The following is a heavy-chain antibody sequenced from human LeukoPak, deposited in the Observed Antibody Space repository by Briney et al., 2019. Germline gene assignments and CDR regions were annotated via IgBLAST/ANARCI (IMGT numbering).Heavy chain of an antibody. CDR2: SGNKDNSYIT. D-gene: IGHD2-21*02. Sequence: GGSLRLSCAASGFTFSTHRMDWIRQAPGKGLEWIGRSGNKDNSYITHYAASVRDRFTISRDESKNSVYLQMNSLKTEDTAVYYCAWGDAYCSGDCFSDWGQGTLVTVSA. V-gene: IGHV3-72*01. CDR1: GFTFSTHR. CDR3: AWGDAYCSGDCFSD. J-gene: IGHJ4*02.